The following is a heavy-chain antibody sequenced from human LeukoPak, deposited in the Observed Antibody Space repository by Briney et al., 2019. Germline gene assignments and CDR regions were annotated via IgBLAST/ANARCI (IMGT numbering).Heavy chain of an antibody. V-gene: IGHV1-18*01. CDR3: ARLEMYNYDSSGYYLGGYFDY. D-gene: IGHD3-22*01. CDR2: ISADSGDT. J-gene: IGHJ4*02. Sequence: GASVKVSCKTSGYNFNNYGISWVRQAPGQGLEWMGWISADSGDTNYAQKLQGRVTMTTDTSTSTAYMELRSLRSDDTAVYYCARLEMYNYDSSGYYLGGYFDYWGQGTLVTVSS. CDR1: GYNFNNYG.